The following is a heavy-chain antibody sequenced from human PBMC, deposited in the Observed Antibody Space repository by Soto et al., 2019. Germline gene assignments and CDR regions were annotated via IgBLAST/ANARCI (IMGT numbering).Heavy chain of an antibody. CDR1: GYTFTSYY. D-gene: IGHD6-13*01. J-gene: IGHJ6*03. CDR3: ARDGPGIAAAPYYMDV. V-gene: IGHV1-46*03. CDR2: IKPSGGST. Sequence: ASVKVSCKASGYTFTSYYMHWVRQAPGQGLEWMGIIKPSGGSTSYAQKFQGRVTMTRDTSTSTVYMELSSLRSEDTAVYYCARDGPGIAAAPYYMDVWGKGTTVTVSS.